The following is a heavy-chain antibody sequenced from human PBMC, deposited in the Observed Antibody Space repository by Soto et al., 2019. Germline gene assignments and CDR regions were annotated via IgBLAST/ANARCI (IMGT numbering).Heavy chain of an antibody. Sequence: GGSLRLSCAASGFTFSSYAMSWVRQTPGKGLEWVSGVLGGGGSTFYADSVKGRFTISRDNSKNTLYVQMNSLRAEDTAIYYCARKGPPRDAFDIWGQGTMVTV. V-gene: IGHV3-23*01. J-gene: IGHJ3*02. CDR2: VLGGGGST. CDR3: ARKGPPRDAFDI. CDR1: GFTFSSYA.